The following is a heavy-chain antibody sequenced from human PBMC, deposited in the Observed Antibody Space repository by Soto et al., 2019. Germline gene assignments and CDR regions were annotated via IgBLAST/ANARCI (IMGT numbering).Heavy chain of an antibody. D-gene: IGHD3-22*01. CDR3: ARGGYFDSSNYLAY. J-gene: IGHJ4*02. CDR1: GYSFTSYW. V-gene: IGHV1-3*01. Sequence: GESLKISCKGSGYSFTSYWISWVRQMPGKGLEWMGWINPGNGNTKYSQQFQGRVIIDRDTSASTAYMELSSLRSEDTAVYYCARGGYFDSSNYLAYWGLGTLVTVSS. CDR2: INPGNGNT.